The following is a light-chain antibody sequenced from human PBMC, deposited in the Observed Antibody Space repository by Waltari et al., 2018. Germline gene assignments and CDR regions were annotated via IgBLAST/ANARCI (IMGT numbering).Light chain of an antibody. J-gene: IGKJ5*01. Sequence: DIQLTQSPSSVAASVGDTVTITCRASQGISSWLVWYQQKPGKAPKLLIYAASGLPGGVPSRFSGSGSGTDFTLTINSLQPEDFATYYCQQTDTFPRTLGQGTRLEIK. CDR3: QQTDTFPRT. V-gene: IGKV1-12*01. CDR2: AAS. CDR1: QGISSW.